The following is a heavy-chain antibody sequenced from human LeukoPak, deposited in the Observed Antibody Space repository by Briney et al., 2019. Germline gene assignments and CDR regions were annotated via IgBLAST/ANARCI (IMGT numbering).Heavy chain of an antibody. CDR2: IISSSSYI. J-gene: IGHJ4*02. D-gene: IGHD6-19*01. V-gene: IGHV3-21*01. Sequence: GGSLRLSCAASGFTFSSYIMNCVRQAPGKGLEWCASIISSSSYIYYAHSEKGQFTISRDNAKNSLYLQMNSLRAEDTAVYYCASWSSGWSVFECWGKRILVTVCS. CDR3: ASWSSGWSVFEC. CDR1: GFTFSSYI.